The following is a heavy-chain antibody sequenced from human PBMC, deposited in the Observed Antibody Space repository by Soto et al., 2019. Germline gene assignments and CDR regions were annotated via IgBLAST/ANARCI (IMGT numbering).Heavy chain of an antibody. CDR3: ARHSSTGLEYWFDP. CDR1: GGSISNSTYY. CDR2: IYFSGTT. Sequence: SETLSLTCTVSGGSISNSTYYWGWIRKPPGKRLEWIGSIYFSGTTYYSPSLRSRVTISLDTSKNQFSLKLTSVTAPDTAVYYCARHSSTGLEYWFDPWGQGTLVTVS. D-gene: IGHD6-19*01. J-gene: IGHJ5*02. V-gene: IGHV4-39*01.